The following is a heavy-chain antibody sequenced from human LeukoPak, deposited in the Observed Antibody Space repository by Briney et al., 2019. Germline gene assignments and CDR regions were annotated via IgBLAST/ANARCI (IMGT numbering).Heavy chain of an antibody. D-gene: IGHD2/OR15-2a*01. V-gene: IGHV1-46*01. J-gene: IGHJ4*02. Sequence: GSSVKVSCRASGGTFSSYAISWVRQAPGQGLEWMGIINPSGGSTSYAQKFQGRVTMTRDTSTSTVYMELSSLRSEDTAVYYCARDRIRAIDYWGQGTLVTVSS. CDR1: GGTFSSYA. CDR3: ARDRIRAIDY. CDR2: INPSGGST.